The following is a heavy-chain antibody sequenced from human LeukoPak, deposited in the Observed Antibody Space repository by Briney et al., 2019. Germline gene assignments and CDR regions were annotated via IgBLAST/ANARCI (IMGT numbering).Heavy chain of an antibody. D-gene: IGHD2-15*01. Sequence: GGSLRLSCAVSGLTFSDHKVDWVRQAPGKGLEWVGRIRNKANRDTTEYAASVKGRFTISRDDSKNSLYLQMNSLKTEDTAVYYCAKAPVTTCSGAYCYPFDYWSQGTLVTVSS. CDR1: GLTFSDHK. CDR3: AKAPVTTCSGAYCYPFDY. V-gene: IGHV3-72*01. CDR2: IRNKANRDTT. J-gene: IGHJ4*02.